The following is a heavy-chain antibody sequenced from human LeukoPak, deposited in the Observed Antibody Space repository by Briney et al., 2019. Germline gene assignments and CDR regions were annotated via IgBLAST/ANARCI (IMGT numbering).Heavy chain of an antibody. CDR3: ARPGGGDYANWFDP. CDR1: GYTFTGYY. CDR2: INPNSGGT. J-gene: IGHJ5*02. Sequence: ASMKVSCKASGYTFTGYYMHWVRQAPGQGLEWMGWINPNSGGTNYAQKFQGRVTMTRDTSISTAYMELSRLRSDDTAVYYCARPGGGDYANWFDPWGQGTLVTVSS. V-gene: IGHV1-2*02. D-gene: IGHD4-17*01.